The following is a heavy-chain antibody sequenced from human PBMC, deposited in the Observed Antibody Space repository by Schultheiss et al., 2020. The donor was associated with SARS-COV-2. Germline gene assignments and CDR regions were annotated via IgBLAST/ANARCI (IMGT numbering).Heavy chain of an antibody. CDR3: AKLRDGIGRAFDI. J-gene: IGHJ3*02. D-gene: IGHD2-21*01. CDR2: IWYDGSNK. V-gene: IGHV3-33*06. Sequence: GGSLRLSCAASGFTFSSYGMHWVRQAPGKGLEWVAVIWYDGSNKYYADSVKGRFTISRDNSKNTLYLQMNSLRAEDTAVYYCAKLRDGIGRAFDIWGQGTMVTVSS. CDR1: GFTFSSYG.